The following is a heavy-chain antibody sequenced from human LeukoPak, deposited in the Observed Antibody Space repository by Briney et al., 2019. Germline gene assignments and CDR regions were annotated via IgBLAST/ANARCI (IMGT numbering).Heavy chain of an antibody. D-gene: IGHD6-19*01. J-gene: IGHJ4*02. Sequence: PGGSLRLSCAASGFTFSSYGMHWVRQAPGKGLEWVAVISYDGSNKYYADSVKGRFTISRDNSKNTLYLQMNSLRAEDTDVYYCAKLLTSSGWYSDYWGQGTLVTVSS. CDR1: GFTFSSYG. V-gene: IGHV3-30*18. CDR3: AKLLTSSGWYSDY. CDR2: ISYDGSNK.